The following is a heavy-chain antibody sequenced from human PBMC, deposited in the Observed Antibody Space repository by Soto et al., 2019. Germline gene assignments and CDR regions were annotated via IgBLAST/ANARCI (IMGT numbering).Heavy chain of an antibody. J-gene: IGHJ6*02. D-gene: IGHD5-18*01. CDR3: AKDISGYSYGYSDYYYGMDV. CDR1: GFTFDDYT. Sequence: GGSLRLSCAASGFTFDDYTMHWVRQAPGKGLEWVSLISWDGGSTYYADSVKGRFTISRDNSKNSLYLQMNSLRTEDTALYYCAKDISGYSYGYSDYYYGMDVWGQGTTVTVSS. CDR2: ISWDGGST. V-gene: IGHV3-43*01.